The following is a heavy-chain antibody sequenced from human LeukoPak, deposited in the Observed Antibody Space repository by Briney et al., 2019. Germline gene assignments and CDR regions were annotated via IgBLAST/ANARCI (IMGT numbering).Heavy chain of an antibody. Sequence: GGSLRLSCVVSGFTFSNYQMTWVRQAPGKGLEWVANIKEDGSEEYYVDSVKGRFSISRDNAHNSLYLQMSSLRAEDTAVYYCARWGLQWGPDYWGQGTLVTVSS. CDR2: IKEDGSEE. V-gene: IGHV3-7*01. D-gene: IGHD1-26*01. CDR1: GFTFSNYQ. CDR3: ARWGLQWGPDY. J-gene: IGHJ4*02.